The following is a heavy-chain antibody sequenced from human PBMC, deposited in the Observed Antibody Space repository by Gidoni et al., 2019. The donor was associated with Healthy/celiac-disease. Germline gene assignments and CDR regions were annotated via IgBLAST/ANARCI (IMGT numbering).Heavy chain of an antibody. CDR3: ARHRRRRGGCTNGVCYYYYYGMDV. D-gene: IGHD2-8*01. J-gene: IGHJ6*02. V-gene: IGHV4-34*01. CDR2: INHSGST. CDR1: GGSFSGYY. Sequence: QVQLQQWGAGLLKPSETLSLTCAVYGGSFSGYYVSWIRQPPGKGLEGIGAINHSGSTNYNPSIKSRVTISVDTSKNQFSLKLSSVTAADTAVYYCARHRRRRGGCTNGVCYYYYYGMDVWGQGTTVTVSS.